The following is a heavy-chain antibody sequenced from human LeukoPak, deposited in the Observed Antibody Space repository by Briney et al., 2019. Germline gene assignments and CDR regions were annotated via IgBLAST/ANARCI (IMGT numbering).Heavy chain of an antibody. V-gene: IGHV4-59*01. CDR2: IYYSGST. Sequence: SETLSLTCTVSGGSISSYYWSWIRQPPGKGLEWLGYIYYSGSTNYNPSLKSRVTISVDTSKKQFSLKLSSVTAADTAVYYCARANRCPTYYFDCWGEGTLVTVSS. CDR1: GGSISSYY. D-gene: IGHD1-14*01. J-gene: IGHJ4*02. CDR3: ARANRCPTYYFDC.